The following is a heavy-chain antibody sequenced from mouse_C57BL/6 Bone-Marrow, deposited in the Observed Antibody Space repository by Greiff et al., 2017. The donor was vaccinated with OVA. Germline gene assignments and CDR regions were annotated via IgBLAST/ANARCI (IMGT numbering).Heavy chain of an antibody. CDR1: GYAFSSYW. CDR2: IYPGDGDT. CDR3: AKKSGYALDY. V-gene: IGHV1-80*01. Sequence: VKLVESGAELVRPGSSVKISCKASGYAFSSYWMNWVKQRPGQGLEWIGQIYPGDGDTNSNGKFKGKATLTADKSSSTAYMQLSSLTSEDSAVYFCAKKSGYALDYWGQGTSVTVSS. J-gene: IGHJ4*01.